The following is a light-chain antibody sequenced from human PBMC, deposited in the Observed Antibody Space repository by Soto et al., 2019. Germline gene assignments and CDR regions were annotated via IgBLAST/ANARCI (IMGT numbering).Light chain of an antibody. V-gene: IGLV2-23*01. Sequence: QSALAQPASVSGSPGQSITISCTGTSSDVGAYNSVSWYQQHPHKAPQVIIYKGTQRPSGISNRFSGSTSGTVASLTISGLQADDEADYFCCSSATESTYVFGTGTKVTVL. CDR2: KGT. J-gene: IGLJ1*01. CDR3: CSSATESTYV. CDR1: SSDVGAYNS.